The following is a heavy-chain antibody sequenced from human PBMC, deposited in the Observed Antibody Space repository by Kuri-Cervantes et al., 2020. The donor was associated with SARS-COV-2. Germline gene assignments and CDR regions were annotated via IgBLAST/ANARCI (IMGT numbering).Heavy chain of an antibody. V-gene: IGHV3-30-3*02. CDR3: AKKFESSGIAAAGTEMYCDY. CDR1: GFTFSSYA. D-gene: IGHD6-13*01. CDR2: ISYDGSNK. J-gene: IGHJ4*02. Sequence: GESLKISCAASGFTFSSYAMHWVRQAPGKGLEWVAVISYDGSNKYYADSVKGRFTISRDNSKNTLYLQMNSLRAEDTAVYYCAKKFESSGIAAAGTEMYCDYWGQGTLVTVSS.